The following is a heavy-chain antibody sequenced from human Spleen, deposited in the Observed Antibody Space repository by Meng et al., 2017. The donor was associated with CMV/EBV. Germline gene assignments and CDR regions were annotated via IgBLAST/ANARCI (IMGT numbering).Heavy chain of an antibody. J-gene: IGHJ4*02. D-gene: IGHD5-12*01. V-gene: IGHV3-53*01. CDR1: GLTVSNSY. Sequence: GESLKISCAASGLTVSNSYLSWVRQAPGKGPEWVSVMYSGGKTQYADSVKGRFTISRDNSKNTVSLEMHSLRVEDTAIYYCAKTRNGYGGQDYWDQGTLVTVSS. CDR2: MYSGGKT. CDR3: AKTRNGYGGQDY.